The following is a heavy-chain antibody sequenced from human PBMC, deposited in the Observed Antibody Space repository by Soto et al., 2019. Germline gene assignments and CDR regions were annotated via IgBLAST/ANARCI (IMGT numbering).Heavy chain of an antibody. CDR2: ITGSGGST. CDR1: GFTFSTYA. V-gene: IGHV3-23*01. CDR3: AKDRYGDYGGIDY. J-gene: IGHJ4*02. Sequence: EVQLLESGGGLVQPGGSLRLSCAASGFTFSTYAMIWVRQAPGKGLEWVSVITGSGGSTYYAASVKGRFTISRDTSKNTRFLQMNILRAEDTAVYYCAKDRYGDYGGIDYWGQGTMVTVSS. D-gene: IGHD4-17*01.